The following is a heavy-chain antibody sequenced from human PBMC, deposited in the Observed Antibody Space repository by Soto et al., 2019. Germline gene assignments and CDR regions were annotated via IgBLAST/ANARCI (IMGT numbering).Heavy chain of an antibody. Sequence: EVQLLESGGGLVQPGGSLRLSCAASGFTFSTYAMRWVRQAPGKGLEWVSAISGSGGNSTFYGDSVKGRLTISRDNSKNTLYLEMSSLGAEDTAVYYCAKGGGSCCFDCWGQGTLVTVSS. CDR1: GFTFSTYA. D-gene: IGHD2-15*01. CDR3: AKGGGSCCFDC. CDR2: ISGSGGNST. J-gene: IGHJ4*02. V-gene: IGHV3-23*01.